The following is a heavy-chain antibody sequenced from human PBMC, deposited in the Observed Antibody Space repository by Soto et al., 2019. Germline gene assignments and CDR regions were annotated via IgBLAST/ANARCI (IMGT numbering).Heavy chain of an antibody. D-gene: IGHD2-2*01. Sequence: QVQLVESGGGVVQPGRSLRLSCAASGFTFSSYGMHWVRQAPGKGLEWVAVIWYDGSNKYYADSVKGRFTISRDNAKNTLYLQMNSLRAEDQAVYYCARDRYRLEYCSSTSCYPYYFDYRGQGTLVTVSS. CDR1: GFTFSSYG. CDR2: IWYDGSNK. J-gene: IGHJ4*02. V-gene: IGHV3-33*01. CDR3: ARDRYRLEYCSSTSCYPYYFDY.